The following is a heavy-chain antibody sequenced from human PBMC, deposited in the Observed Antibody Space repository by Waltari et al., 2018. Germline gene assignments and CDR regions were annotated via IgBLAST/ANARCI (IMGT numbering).Heavy chain of an antibody. D-gene: IGHD1-20*01. V-gene: IGHV1-2*02. CDR1: GYTFTGYY. CDR2: INTNSGGT. J-gene: IGHJ4*02. Sequence: QVQLVQSGAEVQKPGASVKVSCKSSGYTFTGYYMHWVRQAPGQGLEWMRWINTNSGGTNYAQKFQGRVTMTRDTSISTAYMELSRLRSDDTAVYYCARDGYKGDWIPNDYWGQGTLVTVSS. CDR3: ARDGYKGDWIPNDY.